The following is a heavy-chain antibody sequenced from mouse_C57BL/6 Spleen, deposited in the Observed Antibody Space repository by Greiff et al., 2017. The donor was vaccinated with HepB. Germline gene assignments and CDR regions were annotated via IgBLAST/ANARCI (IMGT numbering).Heavy chain of an antibody. V-gene: IGHV1-76*01. CDR2: IYPGSGNT. CDR3: ARGGQLRRYFDY. CDR1: GYTFTDYY. Sequence: QVQLKESGAELVRPGASVKLSCKASGYTFTDYYINWVKQRPGQGLEWIARIYPGSGNTYYNEKFKGKATLTAEKSSSTAYMQLSSLTSEDSAVYFCARGGQLRRYFDYWGQGTTLTVSS. D-gene: IGHD3-2*02. J-gene: IGHJ2*01.